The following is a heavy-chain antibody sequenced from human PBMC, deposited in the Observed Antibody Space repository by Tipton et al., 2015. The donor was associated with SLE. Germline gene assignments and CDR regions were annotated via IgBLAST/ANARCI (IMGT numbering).Heavy chain of an antibody. D-gene: IGHD2-15*01. V-gene: IGHV4-34*01. Sequence: TLSLTCAVYGGSFSGYYWSWFRQPPGKGLEWIGEINHSGSTNYNPSLKSRVTISVDTSKNQFSLKLSSVTAADTAVYYCARDQGIWSPPMDGGQGTLVTVSS. CDR1: GGSFSGYY. J-gene: IGHJ4*02. CDR3: ARDQGIWSPPMD. CDR2: INHSGST.